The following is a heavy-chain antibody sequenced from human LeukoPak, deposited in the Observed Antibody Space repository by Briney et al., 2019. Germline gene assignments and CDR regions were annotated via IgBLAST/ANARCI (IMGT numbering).Heavy chain of an antibody. CDR3: ARSSILLRFLECSLAY. V-gene: IGHV1-69*05. CDR2: IIPIFGTA. Sequence: GSSVKVSCKASGGTFSSYAISWVRQAPGQGLEWMGGIIPIFGTANYAQKFQGRVTITTDESTSTAYMELSSLRSEDTAVYYCARSSILLRFLECSLAYWGQGTLVTVSS. J-gene: IGHJ4*02. CDR1: GGTFSSYA. D-gene: IGHD3-3*01.